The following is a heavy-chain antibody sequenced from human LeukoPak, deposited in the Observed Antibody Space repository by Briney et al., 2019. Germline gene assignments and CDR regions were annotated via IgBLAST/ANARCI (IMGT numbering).Heavy chain of an antibody. CDR2: ISSSGGAI. J-gene: IGHJ4*02. Sequence: PGGSLRLSCTASGFTFSDHYMTWIRQAPGKGLEWVSYISSSGGAIYNADSVKGRFTISRDNAKNSLYLQMNSLRAEDTAVYYCARGSYYDSSGPVDYWGQGTLVTVSS. CDR3: ARGSYYDSSGPVDY. V-gene: IGHV3-11*04. CDR1: GFTFSDHY. D-gene: IGHD3-22*01.